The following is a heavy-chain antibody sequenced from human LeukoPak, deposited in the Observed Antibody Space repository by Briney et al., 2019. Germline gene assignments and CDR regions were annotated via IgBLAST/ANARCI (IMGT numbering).Heavy chain of an antibody. V-gene: IGHV4-59*02. CDR3: ARNQTGYDFLSGSRTGFHQAFDV. Sequence: PSETLSLTCTVSGDSVRNYYWSWIRQSPGEGLGWKGYIHYPATTYYNPSLMSRVTLSVDTSKNQISLTMNSVTAADTAVYYCARNQTGYDFLSGSRTGFHQAFDVWGQGTLVSVSS. CDR1: GDSVRNYY. J-gene: IGHJ3*01. D-gene: IGHD3-3*01. CDR2: IHYPATT.